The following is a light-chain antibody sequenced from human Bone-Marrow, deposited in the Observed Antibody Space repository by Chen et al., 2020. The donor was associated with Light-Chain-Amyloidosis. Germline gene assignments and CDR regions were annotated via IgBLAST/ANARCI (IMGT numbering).Light chain of an antibody. CDR3: QSADSSGTYEVI. Sequence: SYELTQPPSVSVSPRQTARITCSGDDLPTKYAYWYHQKPGQAPVLVIHRDTERPSGISERFSGSSSGTTATLTISGVQAEDEADYHCQSADSSGTYEVIFGGGTKLTVL. CDR1: DLPTKY. CDR2: RDT. V-gene: IGLV3-25*03. J-gene: IGLJ2*01.